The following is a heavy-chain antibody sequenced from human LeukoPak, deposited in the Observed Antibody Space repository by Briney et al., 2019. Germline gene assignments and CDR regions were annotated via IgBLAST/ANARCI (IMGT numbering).Heavy chain of an antibody. CDR3: ARLKSSSSLVFDY. Sequence: SETLSLTCTVSGGSISSYYWSWIRLPPGKGLEWIGYIYYSGSTNYNPSLKSRVTISVDTSKNQFSLKLSSVTAADTAVYYCARLKSSSSLVFDYWGQGTLVTVSS. J-gene: IGHJ4*02. CDR2: IYYSGST. CDR1: GGSISSYY. D-gene: IGHD6-6*01. V-gene: IGHV4-59*08.